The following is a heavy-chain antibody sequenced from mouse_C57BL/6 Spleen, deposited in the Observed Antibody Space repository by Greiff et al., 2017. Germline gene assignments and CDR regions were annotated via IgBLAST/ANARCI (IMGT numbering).Heavy chain of an antibody. CDR3: ARALYYGSTSYYFYY. CDR2: IYTGSGNT. CDR1: GYTFTDYY. V-gene: IGHV1-84*01. D-gene: IGHD1-1*01. Sequence: VHLVESGPELVKPGASVKISCKASGYTFTDYYINWVKQRPGKGLEWIGWIYTGSGNTKYNEKCKGKATLTVDTSSSTAYMQLSSLSSEDSSVYFCARALYYGSTSYYFYYWGQGTTLTVSS. J-gene: IGHJ2*01.